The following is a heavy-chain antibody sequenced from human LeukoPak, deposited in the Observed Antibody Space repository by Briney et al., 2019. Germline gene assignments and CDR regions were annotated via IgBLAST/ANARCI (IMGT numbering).Heavy chain of an antibody. CDR1: GFTDSNNY. J-gene: IGHJ4*02. V-gene: IGHV3-53*01. CDR3: ARDGGDGYNYDY. Sequence: GGSLRLSCAASGFTDSNNYMSWVRQAPGKGLEWVSIIYSGGNTYYADSVKGRFTISRDNSKNTLYLQMNSLRAEDTAVYYCARDGGDGYNYDYWGQGTLVTVSS. CDR2: IYSGGNT. D-gene: IGHD5-24*01.